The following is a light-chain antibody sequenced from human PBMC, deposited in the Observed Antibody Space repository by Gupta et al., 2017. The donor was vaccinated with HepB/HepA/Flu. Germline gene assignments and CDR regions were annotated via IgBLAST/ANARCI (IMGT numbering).Light chain of an antibody. V-gene: IGKV1-39*01. CDR2: TAS. Sequence: DIQMTQSPSSLSASVGDRVTITCRASQSIDNYLNWYQQKPGKAPKHLIYTASTLQSGVPSRFSGSGSGTDFTLTISSLQPEDFATYYCQQADNAPSTFGHGTKVDIK. J-gene: IGKJ3*01. CDR1: QSIDNY. CDR3: QQADNAPST.